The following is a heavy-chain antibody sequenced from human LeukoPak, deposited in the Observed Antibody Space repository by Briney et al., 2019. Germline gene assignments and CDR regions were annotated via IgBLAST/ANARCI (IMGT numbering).Heavy chain of an antibody. CDR3: VKGSANARPYYFDC. Sequence: PGGSLRLSCAASGFIFSNYAMSWIRQAPGKGLEWVTAITGSGGSTYHADSVKGRFTISRDNSQNTLFLQMNSLRAEDAAVYYCVKGSANARPYYFDCWGQGTLVTVSS. CDR1: GFIFSNYA. J-gene: IGHJ4*02. D-gene: IGHD2-15*01. V-gene: IGHV3-23*01. CDR2: ITGSGGST.